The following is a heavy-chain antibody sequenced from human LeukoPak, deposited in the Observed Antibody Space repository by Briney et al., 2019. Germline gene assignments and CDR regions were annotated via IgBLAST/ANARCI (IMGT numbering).Heavy chain of an antibody. V-gene: IGHV3-23*01. J-gene: IGHJ4*02. CDR2: ISGGSSTT. CDR1: GFTFSNSA. Sequence: PGGSLRLSCAASGFTFSNSAMSWVRQAPGQGLEWVSSISGGSSTTYYADSLKGRFTISRDNYKNTLYLQMDSLRTEDTAVYFCGGFASGWYDYWGQGTLVTVSP. D-gene: IGHD6-19*01. CDR3: GGFASGWYDY.